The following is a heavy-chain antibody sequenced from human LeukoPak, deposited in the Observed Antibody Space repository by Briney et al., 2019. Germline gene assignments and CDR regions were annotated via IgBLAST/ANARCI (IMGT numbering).Heavy chain of an antibody. CDR1: GGTFSSYA. CDR2: IIPIFATA. J-gene: IGHJ4*02. Sequence: ASVKVSCKASGGTFSSYAISWVRQAPGQGLEWMGGIIPIFATANYAQKFQGRVTITADESTSTAYMELSSLRSEDTAVYYCARALFPSWQFDYWGQGTLVTVSS. CDR3: ARALFPSWQFDY. D-gene: IGHD6-13*01. V-gene: IGHV1-69*13.